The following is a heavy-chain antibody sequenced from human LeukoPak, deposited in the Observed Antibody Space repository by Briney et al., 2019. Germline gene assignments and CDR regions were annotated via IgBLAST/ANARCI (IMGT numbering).Heavy chain of an antibody. CDR1: GFTFSDSF. V-gene: IGHV3-11*01. J-gene: IGHJ4*02. CDR3: ARGDSSGVPGY. CDR2: ISHSGSNL. Sequence: GGSLRLSCAASGFTFSDSFMNWIRQAPGKGLEWLSYISHSGSNLDYAESVRGRFTISRDNANHSLYLQINSLRAEDTAVYYCARGDSSGVPGYWGQGTLVTVSS. D-gene: IGHD3-22*01.